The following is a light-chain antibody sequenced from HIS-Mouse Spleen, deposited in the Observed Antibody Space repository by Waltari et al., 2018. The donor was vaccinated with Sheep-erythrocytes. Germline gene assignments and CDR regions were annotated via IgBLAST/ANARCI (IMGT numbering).Light chain of an antibody. CDR2: DVR. V-gene: IGLV2-11*01. J-gene: IGLJ1*01. CDR1: SSDVGGYNY. Sequence: QSALTQPRSVSGSLGQSVTISCTGTSSDVGGYNYVSWYQQHPGKAPKPIIYDVRKRPPGVPDRFSGSKSGNTASLTISGLQAEDEADYYCCSYAGSYNHVFATGTKVTVL. CDR3: CSYAGSYNHV.